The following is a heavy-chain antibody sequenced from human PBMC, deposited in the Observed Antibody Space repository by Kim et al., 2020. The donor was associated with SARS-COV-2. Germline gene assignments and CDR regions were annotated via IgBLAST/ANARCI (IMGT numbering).Heavy chain of an antibody. D-gene: IGHD6-13*01. CDR3: AREGGSSWYSGQWYNWFDP. CDR2: IHTGNGNT. J-gene: IGHJ5*02. Sequence: ASVKVSCKASGYTFTTFPMHWVRQAPGQSLEWMGWIHTGNGNTKYSQKFQDRVTITRDTPASTVYMELSSLRSEDTAIYYCAREGGSSWYSGQWYNWFDPWGQGTLVTVSS. V-gene: IGHV1-3*04. CDR1: GYTFTTFP.